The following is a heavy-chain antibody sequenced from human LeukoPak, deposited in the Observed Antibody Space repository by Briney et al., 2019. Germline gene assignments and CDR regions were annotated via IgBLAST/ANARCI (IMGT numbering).Heavy chain of an antibody. CDR2: VYFRGNA. D-gene: IGHD6-13*01. CDR1: GGSMNYYY. J-gene: IGHJ2*01. Sequence: SETLSLTCTVSGGSMNYYYWTWIRQPPGKGLEWIGYVYFRGNANSTPSLQSRVTMSIDTSKNQFSLNLSSVTAADTAVYYCARGATSGTRYWYFDLWGRGTLVTVSS. V-gene: IGHV4-59*01. CDR3: ARGATSGTRYWYFDL.